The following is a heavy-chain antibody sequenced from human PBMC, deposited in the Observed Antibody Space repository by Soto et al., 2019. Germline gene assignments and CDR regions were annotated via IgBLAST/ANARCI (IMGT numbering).Heavy chain of an antibody. J-gene: IGHJ4*02. D-gene: IGHD3-22*01. CDR1: GFTFSSYA. V-gene: IGHV3-23*01. CDR3: AKLYYYDSSGSHGAFDY. CDR2: ISGGGGST. Sequence: GGSLRLSCAASGFTFSSYAMSWVRQAPGKGLEWVSAISGGGGSTYYADSVKGRFTISRDNSKNTLYLQMNSLRAEDTAVYYCAKLYYYDSSGSHGAFDYWGQGTLVTVS.